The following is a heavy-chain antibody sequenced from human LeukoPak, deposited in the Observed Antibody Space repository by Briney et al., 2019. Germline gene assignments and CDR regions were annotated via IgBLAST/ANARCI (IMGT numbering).Heavy chain of an antibody. CDR2: IYRNTGAT. V-gene: IGHV1-2*02. Sequence: ASVKVSCKAPGYTFTGYYMHWVRQAPGQGLEWMGWIYRNTGATKYAQKFQGRVTMTSDTSNNTAYMELSGLRSDDTAVYYCGALLSNGPFDYWGQGSLVTVSS. J-gene: IGHJ4*02. CDR3: GALLSNGPFDY. CDR1: GYTFTGYY.